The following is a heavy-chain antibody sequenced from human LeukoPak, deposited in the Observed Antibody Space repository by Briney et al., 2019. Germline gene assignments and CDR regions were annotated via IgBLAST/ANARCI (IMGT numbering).Heavy chain of an antibody. V-gene: IGHV3-53*01. J-gene: IGHJ4*02. Sequence: GGSRRPSVAAPGLTAIVTNLSWVGQAPGGGWEWASFIYSGGSTYYADSVKGRFTISRDTSNNTLYLQMNSLGAEDTAVYYCARGAIDVYSRTRRLDYWGQGTLVTVSS. CDR1: GLTAIVTN. D-gene: IGHD4-11*01. CDR2: IYSGGST. CDR3: ARGAIDVYSRTRRLDY.